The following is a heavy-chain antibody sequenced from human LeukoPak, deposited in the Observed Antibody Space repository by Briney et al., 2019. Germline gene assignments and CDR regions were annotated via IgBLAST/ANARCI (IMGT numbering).Heavy chain of an antibody. V-gene: IGHV1-46*01. J-gene: IGHJ4*02. D-gene: IGHD2-8*01. CDR2: INPSGGST. CDR3: ARLMGPPDY. CDR1: GYTFTSYY. Sequence: GASVTVSFKASGYTFTSYYMHWVRQAPGQGLEWMGIINPSGGSTSYAQKFQGRVTMTRDTSTSTAYLDLRSLRSDDTAVYFCARLMGPPDYWGQGTRVTVSS.